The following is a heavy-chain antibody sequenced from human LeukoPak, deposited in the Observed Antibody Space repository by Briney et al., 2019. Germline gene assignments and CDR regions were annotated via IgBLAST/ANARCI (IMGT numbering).Heavy chain of an antibody. CDR2: IDNRGSI. Sequence: SETLSLTCTVSGGSFSFYFWHWIRQPTGEGLDWIGEIDNRGSIQYKPSLRSRGIISIDTSGNHFSLKLTSVTAADTAVYFCARDSDSGFQWGQGMLVTVSS. J-gene: IGHJ4*02. CDR3: ARDSDSGFQ. CDR1: GGSFSFYF. D-gene: IGHD3-16*01. V-gene: IGHV4-34*01.